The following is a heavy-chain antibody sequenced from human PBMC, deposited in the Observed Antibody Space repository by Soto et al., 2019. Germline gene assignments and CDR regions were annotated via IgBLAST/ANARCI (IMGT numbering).Heavy chain of an antibody. Sequence: GGSLRLSCAASGFTFSDYYMSWIRQAPGKGLEWISYISSSGSTIYYADSVKGRFTISRDNAKNSLYLQMNSLRAEDTAVYYCARYSYSSGWFRGYNWFDPWGQGTLVTVSS. D-gene: IGHD6-19*01. CDR2: ISSSGSTI. V-gene: IGHV3-11*01. CDR1: GFTFSDYY. CDR3: ARYSYSSGWFRGYNWFDP. J-gene: IGHJ5*02.